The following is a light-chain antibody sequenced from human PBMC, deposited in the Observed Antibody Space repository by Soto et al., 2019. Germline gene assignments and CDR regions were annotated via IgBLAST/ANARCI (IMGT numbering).Light chain of an antibody. Sequence: GLTQSPCTLSLSTGERATLSCRASQSLDTFLAWYQQKPGQAPRLLIYGASSRATGIPDRFSGSGSGTDFTLTISRLEPEDFVVYYCQQYGSSPTTFGQGTRLAIK. CDR1: QSLDTF. CDR2: GAS. V-gene: IGKV3-20*01. CDR3: QQYGSSPTT. J-gene: IGKJ5*01.